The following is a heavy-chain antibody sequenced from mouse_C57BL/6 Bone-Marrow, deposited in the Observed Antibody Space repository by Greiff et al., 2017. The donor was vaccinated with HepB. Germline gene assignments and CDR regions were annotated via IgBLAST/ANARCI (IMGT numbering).Heavy chain of an antibody. D-gene: IGHD1-1*01. CDR3: AREDYYGSRDY. Sequence: QVQLQQPGAELVKPGASVKLSCKASGYTFTSYWMHWVKQRPGQGLEWIGMIHPNSGSTNYNEKFKSKATLTVDKSSSTAYMQISSLTSEDSAVYYCAREDYYGSRDYWGQGTTLTVSS. J-gene: IGHJ2*01. CDR2: IHPNSGST. CDR1: GYTFTSYW. V-gene: IGHV1-64*01.